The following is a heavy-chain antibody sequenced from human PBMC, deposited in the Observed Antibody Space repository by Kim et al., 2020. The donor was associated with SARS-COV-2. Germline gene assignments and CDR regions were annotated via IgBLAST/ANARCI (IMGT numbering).Heavy chain of an antibody. J-gene: IGHJ4*02. Sequence: SPGMSTIYYADSVKGRFTISRDNAKNSLYLQMNSLRDEDTAVYYCATDRTYWGQGTLVTVSS. V-gene: IGHV3-48*02. CDR2: SPGMSTI. CDR3: ATDRTY.